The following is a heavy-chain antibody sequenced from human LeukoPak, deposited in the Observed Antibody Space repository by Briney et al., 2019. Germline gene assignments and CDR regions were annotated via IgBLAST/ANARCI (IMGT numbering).Heavy chain of an antibody. D-gene: IGHD3-10*01. Sequence: SETLSLTCTVSGGSISSSSYYWGWIRQPPGKGLEWIGSIYYSGSTYYNPSLKSRVTIPVDTSKNQFSLKLSSVTAADTAVYYCARDDSYYYGSGSYGPRYFDLWGRGTLVTVSS. V-gene: IGHV4-39*07. J-gene: IGHJ2*01. CDR1: GGSISSSSYY. CDR2: IYYSGST. CDR3: ARDDSYYYGSGSYGPRYFDL.